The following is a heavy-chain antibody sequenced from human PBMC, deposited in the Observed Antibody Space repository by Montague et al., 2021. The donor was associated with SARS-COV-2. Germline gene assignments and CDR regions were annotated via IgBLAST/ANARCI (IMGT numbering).Heavy chain of an antibody. D-gene: IGHD6-6*01. Sequence: SETLSLTCAVYGGSFSGYYWSWIRQPPGKGLEWIGEINHSGSTNYNPSLKSRVTISVDTSKNQFSLKLSFVTAADTAVYYCARSGWEQRVRARYYYYYGMDVWGQGTTVTVSS. CDR2: INHSGST. CDR3: ARSGWEQRVRARYYYYYGMDV. CDR1: GGSFSGYY. V-gene: IGHV4-34*01. J-gene: IGHJ6*02.